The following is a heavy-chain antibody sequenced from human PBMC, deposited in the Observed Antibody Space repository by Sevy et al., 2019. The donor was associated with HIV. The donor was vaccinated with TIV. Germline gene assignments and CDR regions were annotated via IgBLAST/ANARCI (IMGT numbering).Heavy chain of an antibody. D-gene: IGHD2-15*01. J-gene: IGHJ3*02. CDR3: ARDRWGYCSGGSCYSGAFDI. Sequence: GGCLRLSCAASGFTFSSYWMSWVRQAPGKGLEWVANIKQDGSEKYYVDSVKGRFTISRDNAKNSLYLQMNSLRAEDTAVYYCARDRWGYCSGGSCYSGAFDIWGQGTMVTVSS. CDR2: IKQDGSEK. CDR1: GFTFSSYW. V-gene: IGHV3-7*01.